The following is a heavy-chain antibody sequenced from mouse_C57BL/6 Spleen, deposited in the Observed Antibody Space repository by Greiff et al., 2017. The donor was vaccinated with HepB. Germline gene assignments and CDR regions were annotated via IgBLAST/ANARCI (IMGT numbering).Heavy chain of an antibody. CDR3: ARTNYDYDGYYFDD. Sequence: VKLVESGPGLVAPSQSLSITCTVSGFSLTSYAISWVRQPPGKGLEWLGVIWTGGGTNYNSALKSRLSISKDNSKSQVFLKMNSLQTDDTARYYCARTNYDYDGYYFDDWGQGTTLTVSS. V-gene: IGHV2-9-1*01. CDR2: IWTGGGT. J-gene: IGHJ2*01. D-gene: IGHD2-4*01. CDR1: GFSLTSYA.